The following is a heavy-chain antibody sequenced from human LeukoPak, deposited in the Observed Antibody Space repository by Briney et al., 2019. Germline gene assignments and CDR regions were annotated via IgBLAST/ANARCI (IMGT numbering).Heavy chain of an antibody. V-gene: IGHV4-38-2*02. CDR3: ARDPRWLTPDCTSTSCYENYFDP. J-gene: IGHJ5*02. D-gene: IGHD2-2*01. Sequence: SETLSLTRAVSGYSISSGYQWAWIRQSPGKGLDWIGSIYHSGSAHSNPSLTSRVTISVETSKNQFSLKMYSVTAADTAVYYCARDPRWLTPDCTSTSCYENYFDPWGQGTLVTVSS. CDR2: IYHSGSA. CDR1: GYSISSGYQ.